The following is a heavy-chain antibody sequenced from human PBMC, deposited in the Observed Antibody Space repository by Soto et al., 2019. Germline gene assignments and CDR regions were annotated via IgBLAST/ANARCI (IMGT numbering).Heavy chain of an antibody. CDR1: GGSFSSFY. J-gene: IGHJ5*02. Sequence: SETLSLTCTVSGGSFSSFYCDWIRQPPGKGLEWIGYVYYSGTTYYNPSLKSRVIISVDTSKSECSLSLTSVTAADTAVYYCARGGVRDWFDPWGQGTLVTVSS. CDR2: VYYSGTT. CDR3: ARGGVRDWFDP. V-gene: IGHV4-59*01.